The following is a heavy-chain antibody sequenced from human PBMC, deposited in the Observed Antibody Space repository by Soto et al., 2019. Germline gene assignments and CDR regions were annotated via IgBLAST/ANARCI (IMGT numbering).Heavy chain of an antibody. J-gene: IGHJ6*02. CDR1: GFSLSTSGVG. CDR2: IYWDDDK. Sequence: ITLKESGPTLVKPTQTLTLTCTFSGFSLSTSGVGVAWIRQPPGKALEWLAVIYWDDDKRYRPSLESRLTITKDRSKNQVVLTMTNMVSVDTATYYCAYLPCSGGSCYWFSFAGMAVWGQGTTVPVSS. D-gene: IGHD2-15*01. V-gene: IGHV2-5*02. CDR3: AYLPCSGGSCYWFSFAGMAV.